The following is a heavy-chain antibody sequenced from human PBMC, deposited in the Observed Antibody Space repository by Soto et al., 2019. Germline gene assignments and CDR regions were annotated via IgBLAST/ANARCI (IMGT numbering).Heavy chain of an antibody. CDR1: GGSISSSSYY. J-gene: IGHJ4*02. CDR3: ASLHGYSSSWSPSPFDY. Sequence: QLQLQESGPGLVKPSETLSLTCTVSGGSISSSSYYWGWIRQPPGKGLEWIGSIYYSGSTYYNPSRKSRVTISVDTSKNQFSLKLSSVTAADTAVYYCASLHGYSSSWSPSPFDYWGQGTLVTVSS. D-gene: IGHD6-13*01. V-gene: IGHV4-39*01. CDR2: IYYSGST.